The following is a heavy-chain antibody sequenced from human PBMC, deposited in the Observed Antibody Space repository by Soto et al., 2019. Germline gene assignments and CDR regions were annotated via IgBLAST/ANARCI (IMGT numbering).Heavy chain of an antibody. J-gene: IGHJ6*02. CDR2: INPNSGGT. D-gene: IGHD2-15*01. Sequence: GASVKVSCKASGYTFTGYYMHWVRQAPGQGLEWMGWINPNSGGTNYAQKFQGWVTMTRDTSISTAYMELSRLRSDDTAVYYCARDLAPTTDCSGGSCYRYYYYYYGMDVWGQGTTVTVSS. CDR3: ARDLAPTTDCSGGSCYRYYYYYYGMDV. CDR1: GYTFTGYY. V-gene: IGHV1-2*04.